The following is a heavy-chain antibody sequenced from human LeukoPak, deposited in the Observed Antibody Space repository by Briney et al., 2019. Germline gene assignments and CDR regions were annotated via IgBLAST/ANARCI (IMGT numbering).Heavy chain of an antibody. CDR1: GGTFSSYA. V-gene: IGHV1-69*05. CDR3: ARVVNPVPAAIVWFDP. J-gene: IGHJ5*02. CDR2: IIPIFGTA. D-gene: IGHD2-2*02. Sequence: SVKVSCKASGGTFSSYAISWVRQAPGQGLEWMGGIIPIFGTANYAQKFQGRVTITTDESTSTAYMELSSLRSEDTAVYYCARVVNPVPAAIVWFDPWGQGTLVTVSS.